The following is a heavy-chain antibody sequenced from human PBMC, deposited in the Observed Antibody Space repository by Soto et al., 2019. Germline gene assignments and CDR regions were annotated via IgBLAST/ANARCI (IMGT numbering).Heavy chain of an antibody. Sequence: ASVKGYCKASGYSFTGDYMDWVRKDNGKCLEWMGWINPNSGGTNYAQKFQGWVTMTRDTSISTAYMELSRLRSDDTAVYYCARAYCGGDCYRYGMDVWGQGTTVTVSS. CDR1: GYSFTGDY. J-gene: IGHJ6*02. CDR2: INPNSGGT. CDR3: ARAYCGGDCYRYGMDV. V-gene: IGHV1-2*04. D-gene: IGHD2-21*02.